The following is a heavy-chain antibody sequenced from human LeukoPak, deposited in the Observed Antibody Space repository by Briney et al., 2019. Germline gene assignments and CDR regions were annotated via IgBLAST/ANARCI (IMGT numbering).Heavy chain of an antibody. CDR1: GGTFDRWA. D-gene: IGHD3-16*02. J-gene: IGHJ6*03. V-gene: IGHV1-69*05. Sequence: SVKVSCKASGGTFDRWAISWVRQAPGQGLEWMGGIAPIFGTPNYAQSFQGRVTITTDESTSTAYMELSSLRSDDTAVYYCASHFRSNHYYFYYMDVWGTGTTVTVSS. CDR2: IAPIFGTP. CDR3: ASHFRSNHYYFYYMDV.